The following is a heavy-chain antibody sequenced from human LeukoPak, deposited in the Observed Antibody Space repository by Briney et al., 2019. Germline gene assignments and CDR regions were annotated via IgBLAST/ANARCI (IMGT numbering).Heavy chain of an antibody. J-gene: IGHJ6*03. Sequence: SETLSLTCTVSGGSISSYYWSWIRQPPGKGLEWIGYIYYSGSTNYNPSLKSRVTISVDTSKNQFSLKLSSVTAADTAVYYCARVRITMVRGVRNYYYMDVWGKGTTVTVSS. CDR3: ARVRITMVRGVRNYYYMDV. CDR1: GGSISSYY. V-gene: IGHV4-59*01. D-gene: IGHD3-10*01. CDR2: IYYSGST.